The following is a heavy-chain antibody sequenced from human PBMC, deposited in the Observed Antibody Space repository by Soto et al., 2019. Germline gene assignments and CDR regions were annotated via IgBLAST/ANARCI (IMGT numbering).Heavy chain of an antibody. CDR1: GFILIDHY. V-gene: IGHV3-72*01. CDR2: SRNKANSYTT. J-gene: IGHJ4*02. CDR3: VRARTGIIDY. D-gene: IGHD7-27*01. Sequence: EVQLVESGGGLVQPGGSLRLYCAGSGFILIDHYMDWIHQAPGKGLEWVGRSRNKANSYTTEYAASVKGRFTISRDDSKSSLSLQMNSLKIEDTAVYYCVRARTGIIDYWGQGTLVTVSS.